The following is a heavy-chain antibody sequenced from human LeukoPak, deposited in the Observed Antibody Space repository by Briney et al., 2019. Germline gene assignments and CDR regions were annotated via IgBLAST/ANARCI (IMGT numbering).Heavy chain of an antibody. CDR1: GFTFSSYA. V-gene: IGHV3-23*01. J-gene: IGHJ6*02. CDR3: AKVSGGGLYYDGMDV. CDR2: ISGSGDNT. D-gene: IGHD1-14*01. Sequence: PGGSLRLSCAASGFTFSSYAMSWVRQAPGKGLEWVSGISGSGDNTYYADSVKGRFTISRDNSKNTLYVQVNSLGTEDTAAYYCAKVSGGGLYYDGMDVWGQGTTVIVSS.